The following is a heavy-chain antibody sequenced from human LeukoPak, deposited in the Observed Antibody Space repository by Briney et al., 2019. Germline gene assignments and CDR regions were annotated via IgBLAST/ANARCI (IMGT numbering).Heavy chain of an antibody. CDR1: GLTFSDYY. Sequence: GGSLRLSCAASGLTFSDYYMSWIRQAPGKGLEWVSYVSSSGSTIYYADSVKGRFTISRDNAKNSLYLQMNSLRAEDTAVYYCARSPTDAYYYYYMDVWGKGTTVTVSS. J-gene: IGHJ6*03. D-gene: IGHD5-24*01. CDR2: VSSSGSTI. V-gene: IGHV3-11*04. CDR3: ARSPTDAYYYYYMDV.